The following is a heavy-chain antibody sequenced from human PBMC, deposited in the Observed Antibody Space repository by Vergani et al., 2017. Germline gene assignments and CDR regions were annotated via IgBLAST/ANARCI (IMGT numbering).Heavy chain of an antibody. D-gene: IGHD2-15*01. CDR3: ARSRPYCTSGSCPAI. Sequence: VKLQESGPGLLKPSQTLSLTCTVSGESIRSGSHYWSWIRQPAGKGPEWIGHIHTGGSTDLNPSFKSRVSISVDTSKSQFSLKLNSVTVADTAVYYCARSRPYCTSGSCPAIWGQGTLVTVSS. J-gene: IGHJ4*02. CDR2: IHTGGST. V-gene: IGHV4-61*02. CDR1: GESIRSGSHY.